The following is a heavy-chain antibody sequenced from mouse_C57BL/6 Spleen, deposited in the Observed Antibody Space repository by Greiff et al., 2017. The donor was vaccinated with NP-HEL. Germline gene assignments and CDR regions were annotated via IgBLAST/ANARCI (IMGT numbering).Heavy chain of an antibody. V-gene: IGHV2-2*01. CDR3: ARTGFITTVPYARDY. J-gene: IGHJ4*01. Sequence: QVQLKESGPGLVQPSQSLSITCTVSGFSLTSYGVHWVRQSPGKGLEWLGVIWSGGSTDYNAAFISRLSISKDNSKSQVFLKMNRLQADDTAIYYCARTGFITTVPYARDYWGQGTSVTVSS. CDR2: IWSGGST. CDR1: GFSLTSYG. D-gene: IGHD1-1*01.